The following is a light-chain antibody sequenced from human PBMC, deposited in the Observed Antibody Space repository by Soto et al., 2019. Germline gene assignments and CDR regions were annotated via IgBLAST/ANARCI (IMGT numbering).Light chain of an antibody. J-gene: IGLJ1*01. CDR1: SSDVGGYNY. CDR2: AVT. Sequence: QSALAQPASVSGSPGQSISISCTGTSSDVGGYNYVSWYQQYSGKAPKLMIYAVTDRPSGISNRFSASKSGNTASLTISGLQAEDEAEYYCCSYTSSGTYVFGSGTKLTDL. V-gene: IGLV2-14*01. CDR3: CSYTSSGTYV.